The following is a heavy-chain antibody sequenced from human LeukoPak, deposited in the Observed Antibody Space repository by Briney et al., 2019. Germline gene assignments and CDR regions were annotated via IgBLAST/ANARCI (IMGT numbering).Heavy chain of an antibody. V-gene: IGHV3-74*01. D-gene: IGHD6-13*01. J-gene: IGHJ4*02. Sequence: PGGSLRLSCAASGFTFSNSWMHWVRQAPGKGLVWVSRINSDGGTTNYADSVKGRFTISRDSAKNSLYLQMNSLRAEDTAVYYCAVPGSSWARYFDYWGQGTLVTVSS. CDR2: INSDGGTT. CDR1: GFTFSNSW. CDR3: AVPGSSWARYFDY.